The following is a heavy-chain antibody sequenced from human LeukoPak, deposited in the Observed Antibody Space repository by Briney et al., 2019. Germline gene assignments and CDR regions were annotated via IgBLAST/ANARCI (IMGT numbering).Heavy chain of an antibody. D-gene: IGHD1-1*01. J-gene: IGHJ1*01. CDR1: GFTFDDYG. CDR2: INWIGDTT. CDR3: ATNPPGRTHLQD. V-gene: IGHV3-20*04. Sequence: PGGSLRLSCAASGFTFDDYGMTWVRQVPGKGLEWIAEINWIGDTTRYGDSVKGRFTISRDNAKNSLDLQINSLRVEDTAFYYCATNPPGRTHLQDWGQGTLVTVSS.